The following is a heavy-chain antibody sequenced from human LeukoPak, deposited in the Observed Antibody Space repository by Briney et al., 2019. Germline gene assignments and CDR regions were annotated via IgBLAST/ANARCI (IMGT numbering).Heavy chain of an antibody. J-gene: IGHJ4*02. D-gene: IGHD3-10*01. CDR1: GFTFSNYA. CDR3: AKRGGRNYFDY. CDR2: IGATGYST. V-gene: IGHV3-23*01. Sequence: PVGSLRLSCAASGFTFSNYAMYWVRQAPGKGLEWVSAIGATGYSTYYADSVKGRFTISRDNSKNTLYLQMNSLRAEDTAVFYCAKRGGRNYFDYWGQGTPATVSS.